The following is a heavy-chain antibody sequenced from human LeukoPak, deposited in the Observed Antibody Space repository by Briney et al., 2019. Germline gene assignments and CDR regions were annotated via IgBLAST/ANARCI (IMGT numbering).Heavy chain of an antibody. V-gene: IGHV3-21*01. CDR1: GFTFSSYS. Sequence: GGSLRLSCAASGFTFSSYSMNWVRQAPGKGLEWVSSISSSSSYIYYADSVKGRFTISRDNAKNSLYLQMNSLRAEDTAVYYCARDLVVAAAGTGVGGTDYWGQGTLVTVSS. D-gene: IGHD6-13*01. J-gene: IGHJ4*02. CDR3: ARDLVVAAAGTGVGGTDY. CDR2: ISSSSSYI.